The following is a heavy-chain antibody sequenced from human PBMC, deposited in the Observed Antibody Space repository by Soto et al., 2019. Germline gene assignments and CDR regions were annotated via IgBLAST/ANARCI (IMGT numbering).Heavy chain of an antibody. D-gene: IGHD6-13*01. V-gene: IGHV3-23*01. CDR1: GFTFSSYA. CDR2: ISGSGGST. J-gene: IGHJ4*02. Sequence: GGSLRLSCAASGFTFSSYAMSWVRQAPGKGLEWVSAISGSGGSTYYADSVKGRFTISRDNSKNTLYRQMNSLRAEDTSVYYCAKVGSGSWDSSSWYRGYYFDYWGQGTLVTVSS. CDR3: AKVGSGSWDSSSWYRGYYFDY.